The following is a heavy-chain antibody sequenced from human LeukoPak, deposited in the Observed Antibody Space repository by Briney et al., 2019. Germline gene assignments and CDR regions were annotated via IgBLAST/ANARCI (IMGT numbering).Heavy chain of an antibody. Sequence: KSSETLSLPCSVYNGSFSVHYWTWLRQPPGKGLEWIGEINYSGSTNYSPPLKSRVTMSVDTSKDQFSLKLSAVTAADTAVYYCARHKTGGTYPLDYWGQGTLVTVSS. D-gene: IGHD1-26*01. J-gene: IGHJ4*02. CDR2: INYSGST. V-gene: IGHV4-34*01. CDR3: ARHKTGGTYPLDY. CDR1: NGSFSVHY.